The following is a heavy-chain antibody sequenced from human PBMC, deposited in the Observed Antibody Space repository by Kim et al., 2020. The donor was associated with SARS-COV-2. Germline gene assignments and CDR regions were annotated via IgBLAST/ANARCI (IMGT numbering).Heavy chain of an antibody. V-gene: IGHV4-38-2*02. J-gene: IGHJ4*02. D-gene: IGHD5-18*01. Sequence: SETLSLTCTVSGYSISSGYYWGWIRQPPGKGLEWIGSIYHSGSTYYNPSLKSRVTISVDTSKNQFSLKLSSVTAADTAVYYCARVDTAMGLDYWGQGTLV. CDR2: IYHSGST. CDR3: ARVDTAMGLDY. CDR1: GYSISSGYY.